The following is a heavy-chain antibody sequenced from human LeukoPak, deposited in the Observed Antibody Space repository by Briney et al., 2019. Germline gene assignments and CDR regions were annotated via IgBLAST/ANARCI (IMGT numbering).Heavy chain of an antibody. J-gene: IGHJ6*03. CDR2: MYPNSGNT. V-gene: IGHV1-8*01. CDR1: GYTFTSYD. D-gene: IGHD3-3*01. CDR3: ARRDYDFWSRYYELELGTPYYYYMDV. Sequence: ASVKVSCKASGYTFTSYDINWVRQATGQGLGWMGWMYPNSGNTGYAQKFQGRVAMTRNTSISTAYMELSSLRSEDTAVYYCARRDYDFWSRYYELELGTPYYYYMDVWGKGTTVTVSS.